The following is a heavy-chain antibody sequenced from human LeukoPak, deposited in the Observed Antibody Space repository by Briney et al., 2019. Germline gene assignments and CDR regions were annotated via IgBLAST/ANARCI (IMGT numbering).Heavy chain of an antibody. Sequence: GGSLRLSCAASGFTFRSYAMHWVRQAPGKGLEWVAVISYDGSNKYYADSVKGRFTISRDNSKNTLYLQMNSLRAEDTAVYYCARERHYDSSGYTYLDAFDIWGQGTMVTVSS. J-gene: IGHJ3*02. CDR2: ISYDGSNK. CDR3: ARERHYDSSGYTYLDAFDI. CDR1: GFTFRSYA. V-gene: IGHV3-30-3*01. D-gene: IGHD3-22*01.